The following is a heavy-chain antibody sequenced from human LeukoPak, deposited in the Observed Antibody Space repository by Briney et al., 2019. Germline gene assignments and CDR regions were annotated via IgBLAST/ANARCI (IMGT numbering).Heavy chain of an antibody. Sequence: GASVKVSCKASGYTFTSYYIHWVRQAPGQGLEWMGIINPSTGGTSYAQKFQGRVTMTRDTSTSTVYMELSSLRSEDTAVYYCARDRGIVGTTWGRYFDLWGRGTLVTVSS. D-gene: IGHD1-26*01. CDR3: ARDRGIVGTTWGRYFDL. CDR2: INPSTGGT. CDR1: GYTFTSYY. V-gene: IGHV1-46*01. J-gene: IGHJ2*01.